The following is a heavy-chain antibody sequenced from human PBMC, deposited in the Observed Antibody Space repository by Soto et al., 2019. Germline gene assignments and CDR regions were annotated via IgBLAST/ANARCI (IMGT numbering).Heavy chain of an antibody. D-gene: IGHD1-26*01. J-gene: IGHJ3*02. V-gene: IGHV3-33*01. Sequence: GGSLRLSCAASGFTFSSYGMHWVRQAPGKGLEWVAVIWYDGSNKYYADSVKGRFTISRDNSKNTLYLQMNSLRAEDTAVYYCARDGRPGVFPDAFDIWGQGTMVTVSS. CDR2: IWYDGSNK. CDR3: ARDGRPGVFPDAFDI. CDR1: GFTFSSYG.